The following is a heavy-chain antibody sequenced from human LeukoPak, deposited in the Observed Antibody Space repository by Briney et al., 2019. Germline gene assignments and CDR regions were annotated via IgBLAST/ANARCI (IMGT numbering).Heavy chain of an antibody. J-gene: IGHJ4*02. CDR2: ISTDGCGT. V-gene: IGHV3-64D*06. CDR1: WFTFNFYA. D-gene: IGHD2-21*01. CDR3: VKYHNSCYSV. Sequence: PGGSLRLFCSASWFTFNFYAMQWVRQAAGKGREYVSAISTDGCGTYYADSVKGRFTISRDNSKNTLYLQMSSLRTEDTAVYYCVKYHNSCYSVWGQGTLVAVSS.